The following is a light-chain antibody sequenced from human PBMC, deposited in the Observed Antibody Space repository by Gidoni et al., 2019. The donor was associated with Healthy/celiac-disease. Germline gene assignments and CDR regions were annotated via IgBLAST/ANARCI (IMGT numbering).Light chain of an antibody. Sequence: DIVFTQSPATLSFSPGERATLSCTASQSVSSYLAWYQQKPGQAPRLLISDTSNRATGIPARFSGSGSGTDFTLTISSLEPEDFAVYYCQQRGNWPRGYTFGQGTKLEIK. CDR3: QQRGNWPRGYT. J-gene: IGKJ2*01. CDR2: DTS. V-gene: IGKV3-11*01. CDR1: QSVSSY.